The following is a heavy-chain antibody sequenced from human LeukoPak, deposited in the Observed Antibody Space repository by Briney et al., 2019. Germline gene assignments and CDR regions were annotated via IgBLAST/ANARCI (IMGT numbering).Heavy chain of an antibody. Sequence: GGSLRLSCAASGFTFSSYWMSWVRQAPGKGLEWVSYISSSGSTIYYADSVKGRFTISRDNSKNTLYLQMNSLRAEDTAVYYCARDRGGDYYFDYWGQGTLVTVSS. J-gene: IGHJ4*02. D-gene: IGHD2-21*02. CDR2: ISSSGSTI. V-gene: IGHV3-48*01. CDR3: ARDRGGDYYFDY. CDR1: GFTFSSYW.